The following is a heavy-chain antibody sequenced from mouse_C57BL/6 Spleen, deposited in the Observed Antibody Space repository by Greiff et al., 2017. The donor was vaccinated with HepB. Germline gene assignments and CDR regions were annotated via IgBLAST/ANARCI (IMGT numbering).Heavy chain of an antibody. CDR1: GYTFTSYW. CDR3: ARPNWDLAWFAY. Sequence: QVQLKQPGAELVKPGASVKLSCKASGYTFTSYWMHWVKQRPGQGLEWIGMIHPNSGSTNYNEKFKSKATLTVDKSSSTAYMQLSSLTSEDSAVYYCARPNWDLAWFAYWGQGTLVTVSA. J-gene: IGHJ3*01. V-gene: IGHV1-64*01. CDR2: IHPNSGST. D-gene: IGHD4-1*01.